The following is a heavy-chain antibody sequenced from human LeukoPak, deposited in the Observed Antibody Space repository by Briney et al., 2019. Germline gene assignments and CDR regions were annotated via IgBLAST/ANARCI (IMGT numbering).Heavy chain of an antibody. CDR3: ARVGITIFGVRVDP. CDR2: IYYSGST. CDR1: GGSFSSYY. V-gene: IGHV4-59*01. Sequence: SETLSLTCAVYGGSFSSYYWSWIRQPPGKGLEWIGYIYYSGSTNYNPSLKSRVTISVDTSKNQFSLKLSSVTAADTAVYYCARVGITIFGVRVDPWGQGTLVTVSS. J-gene: IGHJ5*02. D-gene: IGHD3-3*01.